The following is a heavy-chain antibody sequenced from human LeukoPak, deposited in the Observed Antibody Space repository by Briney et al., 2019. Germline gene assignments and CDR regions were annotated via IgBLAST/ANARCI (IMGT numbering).Heavy chain of an antibody. CDR2: SKPDDSDT. V-gene: IGHV5-51*01. D-gene: IGHD5-12*01. CDR3: ARSMNGYDSFDY. J-gene: IGHJ4*02. Sequence: GESLKISCKGSGYSFTSYWIGWVRQMPGKGLEWMGVSKPDDSDTTYSPSFQGQVTISADKSITTAYLQWSSLEASDTAMYYCARSMNGYDSFDYWGQGTQVTVSS. CDR1: GYSFTSYW.